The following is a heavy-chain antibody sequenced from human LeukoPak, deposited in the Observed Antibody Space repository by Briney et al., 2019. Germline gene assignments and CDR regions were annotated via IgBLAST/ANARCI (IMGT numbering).Heavy chain of an antibody. CDR2: INHSGST. V-gene: IGHV4-34*01. CDR1: GGSFSGYY. J-gene: IGHJ6*02. Sequence: SETLSLTCAVYGGSFSGYYWSWIRQPPGKGLEWIGEINHSGSTNYNPSLKSRVTISVDTSKNQFSLKLSSVTAADTAVYYCARVGDSSSWYGPDYYYYGMDVWGQGTTATVSS. CDR3: ARVGDSSSWYGPDYYYYGMDV. D-gene: IGHD6-13*01.